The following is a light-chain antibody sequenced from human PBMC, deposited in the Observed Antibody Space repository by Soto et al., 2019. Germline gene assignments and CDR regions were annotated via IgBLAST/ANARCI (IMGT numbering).Light chain of an antibody. V-gene: IGKV1-39*01. CDR1: QSISSY. CDR3: QQSYSTPRT. CDR2: GAS. J-gene: IGKJ1*01. Sequence: DIQMTQSPSSLSASVGDRVTITCRASQSISSYLNWYQQIPGKAPKLLIYGASSLQSGVPSRFSGSGSGTDFTLTISSLQPEDFATYYCQQSYSTPRTFGQGTMVDVK.